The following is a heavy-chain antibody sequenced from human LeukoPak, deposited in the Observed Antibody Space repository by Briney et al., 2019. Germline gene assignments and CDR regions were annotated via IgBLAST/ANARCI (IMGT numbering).Heavy chain of an antibody. Sequence: ASVKVSCKASGYTFTAYYMHWVRQAPGQGLEWMGWINPNSGSTNYAQKFQGRVTMTRDTSLSTAYMELSRLGSDDTAVYYCARNYYGSGNYYLGGYWGQGTLVTVSS. CDR3: ARNYYGSGNYYLGGY. D-gene: IGHD3-10*01. V-gene: IGHV1-2*02. CDR1: GYTFTAYY. J-gene: IGHJ4*02. CDR2: INPNSGST.